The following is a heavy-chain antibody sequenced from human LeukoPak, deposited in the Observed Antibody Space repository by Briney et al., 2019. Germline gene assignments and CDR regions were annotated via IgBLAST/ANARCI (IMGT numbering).Heavy chain of an antibody. D-gene: IGHD2-8*02. CDR2: INHSGSA. Sequence: SETLSLTCAVYGGSFSGYYWSWVRQPPGKGLQWIGEINHSGSANYNPSLKSRVVISVDTSKNQFSLKLSYVTAADTALYYCARGGSCSGDTCNVMGFDSWGQGTLVTVSS. CDR1: GGSFSGYY. CDR3: ARGGSCSGDTCNVMGFDS. V-gene: IGHV4-34*01. J-gene: IGHJ5*01.